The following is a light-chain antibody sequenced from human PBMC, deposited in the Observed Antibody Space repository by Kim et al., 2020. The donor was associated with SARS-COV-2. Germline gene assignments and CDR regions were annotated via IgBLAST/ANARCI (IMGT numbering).Light chain of an antibody. V-gene: IGKV4-1*01. CDR1: QSILYNSNNMID. CDR2: WAS. Sequence: SSTINCKSSQSILYNSNNMIDSAWYQEKPGQPPKFLIYWASTRESGVPDRFSGSGSGTEFTLTISSLQAEDVAVYYCQQYYSTPYTFGRGTKLEI. CDR3: QQYYSTPYT. J-gene: IGKJ2*01.